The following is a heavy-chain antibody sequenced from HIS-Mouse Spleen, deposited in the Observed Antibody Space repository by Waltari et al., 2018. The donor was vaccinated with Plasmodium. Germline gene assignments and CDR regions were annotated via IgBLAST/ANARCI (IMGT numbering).Heavy chain of an antibody. CDR1: GFTFSSYG. V-gene: IGHV3-33*06. D-gene: IGHD2-8*01. Sequence: QVQLVESGGGVVQPGRSLRLSCAASGFTFSSYGMHWVRQAPGKGLEWVAVIWYDGSNKYYADSVKGRFTIPRDNSKNTLYLQMNSLRAEDTAVYYCAKVAQGTRDAFDIWGQGTMVTVSS. J-gene: IGHJ3*02. CDR2: IWYDGSNK. CDR3: AKVAQGTRDAFDI.